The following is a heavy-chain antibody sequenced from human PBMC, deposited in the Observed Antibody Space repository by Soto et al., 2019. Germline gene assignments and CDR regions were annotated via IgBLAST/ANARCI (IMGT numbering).Heavy chain of an antibody. J-gene: IGHJ5*02. D-gene: IGHD3-3*01. V-gene: IGHV1-69*01. CDR2: IIPIFGKA. Sequence: QVQLVQSGAEVKKPGSSVKVSCKASGGTFSSYAISWVRQAPGQGLEWMGGIIPIFGKANYAQKFQGRVTITADESTSTAYMELSSLRSEDTAVYYCARTRITIFGVVIILHWFDPWGQGTLVTVSS. CDR3: ARTRITIFGVVIILHWFDP. CDR1: GGTFSSYA.